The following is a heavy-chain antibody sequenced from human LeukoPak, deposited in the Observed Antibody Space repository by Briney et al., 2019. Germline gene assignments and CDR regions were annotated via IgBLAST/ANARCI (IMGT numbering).Heavy chain of an antibody. D-gene: IGHD3-10*01. CDR3: ARDYYGSGSSYSLRY. CDR2: ISYDGSNK. CDR1: GFTFSSYA. J-gene: IGHJ4*02. V-gene: IGHV3-30*04. Sequence: GGSLRLSCAASGFTFSSYAMHWVRQAPGKGLEWVAVISYDGSNKYYADSVKGRFTISRDNSKNTLYLQINSLRAEDTAVYYCARDYYGSGSSYSLRYWGQGTLVTVSS.